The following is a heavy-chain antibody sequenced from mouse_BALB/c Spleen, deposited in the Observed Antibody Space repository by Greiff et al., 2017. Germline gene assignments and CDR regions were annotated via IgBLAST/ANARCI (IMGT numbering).Heavy chain of an antibody. V-gene: IGHV5-6-5*01. CDR2: ISSGGST. Sequence: EVKLVESGGGLVKPGGSLKLSCAASGFTFSSYAMSWVRQTPEKRLEWVASISSGGSTYYPDSVKGRFTISRDNARNILYLQMSSLRSEDTAMYYCARGDYYGSSSFDYWGQGTTLTVSS. CDR3: ARGDYYGSSSFDY. CDR1: GFTFSSYA. J-gene: IGHJ2*01. D-gene: IGHD1-1*01.